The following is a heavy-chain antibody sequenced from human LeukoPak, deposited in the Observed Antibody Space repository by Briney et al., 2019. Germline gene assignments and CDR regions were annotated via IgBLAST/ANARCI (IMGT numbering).Heavy chain of an antibody. CDR1: GFTFSSYA. CDR3: ARVWEIHNPGYFDY. J-gene: IGHJ4*02. V-gene: IGHV3-23*01. CDR2: ISGSGHTT. Sequence: PGGSLRLSCAASGFTFSSYAMNWVRHAPGTGLESVSGISGSGHTTYYADSVKGRFTISRDNSKNTLYLQMNSLRAEDTALYYCARVWEIHNPGYFDYWGQGTLVTVSS. D-gene: IGHD1-26*01.